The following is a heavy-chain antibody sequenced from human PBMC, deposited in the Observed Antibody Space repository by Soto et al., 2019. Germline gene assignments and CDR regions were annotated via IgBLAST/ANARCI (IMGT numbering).Heavy chain of an antibody. Sequence: GASVKVSCKASGYTFTGYYMHWVRQAPGQGLEWMGWINPNSGGTNYAQKFQGRVTMTRDTSISTAYMELSRLRSDDTAVYYCARVRYCSSTSCYLWAGYYYYYYGMDVWGQGTTVTVSS. V-gene: IGHV1-2*02. CDR2: INPNSGGT. CDR1: GYTFTGYY. CDR3: ARVRYCSSTSCYLWAGYYYYYYGMDV. J-gene: IGHJ6*02. D-gene: IGHD2-2*01.